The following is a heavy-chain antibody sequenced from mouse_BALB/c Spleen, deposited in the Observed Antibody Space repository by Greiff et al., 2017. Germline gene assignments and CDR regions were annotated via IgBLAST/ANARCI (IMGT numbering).Heavy chain of an antibody. Sequence: VQLQQSGAELVKPGASVKLSCTASGFNINDTYMHWVKQRPEQGLEWIGRIDPANGNTKYDPKFQGKATITADTSSNTSYLQLSSLTSEDTAVYYCASVGYYGSWFAYWGQGTLVTVSA. D-gene: IGHD1-1*01. CDR3: ASVGYYGSWFAY. V-gene: IGHV14-3*02. CDR2: IDPANGNT. CDR1: GFNINDTY. J-gene: IGHJ3*01.